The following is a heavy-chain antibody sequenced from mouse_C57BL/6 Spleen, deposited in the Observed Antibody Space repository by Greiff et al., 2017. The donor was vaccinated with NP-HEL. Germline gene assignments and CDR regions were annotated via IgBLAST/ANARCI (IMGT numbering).Heavy chain of an antibody. CDR3: ARGGGLRGYYYAMDY. V-gene: IGHV1-4*01. J-gene: IGHJ4*01. CDR1: GYTFTSYT. Sequence: VQLQQSGAELARPGASVKMSCKASGYTFTSYTMHWVKQRPGQGLEWIGYINPSSGYTKYNQKFKDKATLTADKSSSTAYMQLSSLTSEDSAVYYCARGGGLRGYYYAMDYWGQGTSVTVSS. D-gene: IGHD2-12*01. CDR2: INPSSGYT.